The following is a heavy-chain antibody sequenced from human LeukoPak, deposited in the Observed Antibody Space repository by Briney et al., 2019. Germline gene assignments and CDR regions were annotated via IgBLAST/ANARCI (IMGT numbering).Heavy chain of an antibody. J-gene: IGHJ4*02. CDR1: GFTFSSYA. V-gene: IGHV3-23*01. D-gene: IGHD1-1*01. CDR2: ISGSGGST. CDR3: AKGPYNWNYVEYYFDY. Sequence: GGSLRLSCAASGFTFSSYAMSWVRQAPGKGLEWVSAISGSGGSTYYADSVKGRFTISRDNSKNTLYLQMNSLRAEDTAVYYCAKGPYNWNYVEYYFDYWGQGTLVTVSS.